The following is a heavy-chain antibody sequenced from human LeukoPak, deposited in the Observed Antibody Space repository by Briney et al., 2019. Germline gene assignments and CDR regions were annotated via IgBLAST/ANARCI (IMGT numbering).Heavy chain of an antibody. Sequence: ASVKVSCKASGGTFSSYAISWVRQAPGQGLEWMGGITPIFGTANYAQKFQGRVTITADESTSTAYMELSSLRSEDTAVYYCARAHYPRYGDYFDYWGQGTLVTVSS. CDR3: ARAHYPRYGDYFDY. CDR1: GGTFSSYA. J-gene: IGHJ4*02. V-gene: IGHV1-69*13. D-gene: IGHD4-17*01. CDR2: ITPIFGTA.